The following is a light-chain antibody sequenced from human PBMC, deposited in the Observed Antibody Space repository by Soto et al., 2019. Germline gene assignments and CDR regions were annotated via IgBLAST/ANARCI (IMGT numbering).Light chain of an antibody. V-gene: IGLV2-14*01. Sequence: QSLLTHPASVSRTPGQSITISFTGSNSYVCLYDFVSWYQHHPGRAPKLVVSEVSNRPSGISNLFSGSKSGNTASLNISGLKSEDEADYYCISYTSDDVRYVFGTGTKVTVL. CDR2: EVS. CDR3: ISYTSDDVRYV. J-gene: IGLJ1*01. CDR1: NSYVCLYDF.